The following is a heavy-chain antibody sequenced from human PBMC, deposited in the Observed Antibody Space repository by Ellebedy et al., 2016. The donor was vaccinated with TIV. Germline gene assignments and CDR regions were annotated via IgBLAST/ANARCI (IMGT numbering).Heavy chain of an antibody. CDR2: IRNRDNRYTT. CDR1: GFTFSDHY. Sequence: GESLKISCAASGFTFSDHYMDWVRQAPGKGLEWVGRIRNRDNRYTTDYAASVKGRFTISRDDSLKSLYLQVNSLKTEDTAVYYCARVKLRSTLGRPFDYWGQGTLVTVSS. J-gene: IGHJ4*02. CDR3: ARVKLRSTLGRPFDY. D-gene: IGHD2/OR15-2a*01. V-gene: IGHV3-72*01.